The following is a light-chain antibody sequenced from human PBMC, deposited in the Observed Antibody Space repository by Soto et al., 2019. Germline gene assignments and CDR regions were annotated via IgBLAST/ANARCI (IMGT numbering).Light chain of an antibody. CDR3: QHYNSYSEA. CDR1: QSVSSTF. J-gene: IGKJ1*01. V-gene: IGKV3-20*01. Sequence: EIVLTQSPATLSLSPGEGATLSCRASQSVSSTFLAWYQHKPGRPPRLLIYGASSRATDIPDRFSGGGSGTDFTLTISSLQPDDFATYYCQHYNSYSEAFGQGTKVELK. CDR2: GAS.